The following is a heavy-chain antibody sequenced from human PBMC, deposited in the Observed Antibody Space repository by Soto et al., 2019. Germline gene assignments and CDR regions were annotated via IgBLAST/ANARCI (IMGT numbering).Heavy chain of an antibody. CDR2: SYSGSSI. V-gene: IGHV3-53*01. Sequence: KGLEWVSVSYSGSSIYCADSVEGRFTISRDNAENSLYLQMNSLRDEDTAVYYCAKARGYSYGYVDYWGQGTLVTVSS. J-gene: IGHJ4*02. CDR3: AKARGYSYGYVDY. D-gene: IGHD5-18*01.